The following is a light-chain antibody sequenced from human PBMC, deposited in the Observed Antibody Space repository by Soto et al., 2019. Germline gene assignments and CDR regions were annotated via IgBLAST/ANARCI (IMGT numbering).Light chain of an antibody. CDR2: GAS. V-gene: IGKV3D-20*01. Sequence: EIVLTQSPATLSLSPGERVTVSCGASQSITITSIAWYQHKPGLAPRLLVYGASRRATGIPDRFSGSGSGTDFTLTISRLEPEDFAVYYCQHYGSLPPYNFGRGTKVDIK. CDR3: QHYGSLPPYN. J-gene: IGKJ2*01. CDR1: QSITITS.